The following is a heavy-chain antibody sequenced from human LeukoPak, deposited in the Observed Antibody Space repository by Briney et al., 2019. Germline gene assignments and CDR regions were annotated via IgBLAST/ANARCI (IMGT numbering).Heavy chain of an antibody. CDR1: GGSISSSSYY. CDR3: ARELPYDPYYYMDV. V-gene: IGHV4-39*07. D-gene: IGHD3-3*01. Sequence: SETLSLTCTVSGGSISSSSYYWGWIRQPPGKGLEWIGSIYYSGSTYYNPSLKSRVTISVDTSKNQFSLKLSSVTAADTAVYYCARELPYDPYYYMDVWGKGTTVTVSS. CDR2: IYYSGST. J-gene: IGHJ6*03.